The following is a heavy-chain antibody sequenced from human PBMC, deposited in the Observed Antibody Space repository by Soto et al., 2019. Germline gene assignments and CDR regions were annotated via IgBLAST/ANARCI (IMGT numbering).Heavy chain of an antibody. J-gene: IGHJ4*02. V-gene: IGHV1-8*01. CDR2: MSPRSGNT. Sequence: GASVKDSCRASGYTITSYDINCVRQPTGQGCEGMRWMSPRSGNTGYAQKCQGRVTLTRDTSRSTAYMGRSRLRAEDMAVCDCTRGDCRSTDCYGIDNWGQGTVVTVSS. CDR1: GYTITSYD. D-gene: IGHD2-2*01. CDR3: TRGDCRSTDCYGIDN.